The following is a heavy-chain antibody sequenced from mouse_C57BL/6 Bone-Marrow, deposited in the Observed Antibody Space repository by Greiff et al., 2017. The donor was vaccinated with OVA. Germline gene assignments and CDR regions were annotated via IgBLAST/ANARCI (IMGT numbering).Heavy chain of an antibody. CDR2: IDPEDGET. Sequence: VQLQQSGAELVKPGASVKLSYYMHWVKQRTEQGLEWIGRIDPEDGETKYAPKFQGKATITADTSSNTAYLQLSSLTSEDTAVYYCARTGLLRCYYAMDYWGQGTSVTVSS. CDR3: ARTGLLRCYYAMDY. J-gene: IGHJ4*01. V-gene: IGHV14-2*01. CDR1: Y. D-gene: IGHD1-1*01.